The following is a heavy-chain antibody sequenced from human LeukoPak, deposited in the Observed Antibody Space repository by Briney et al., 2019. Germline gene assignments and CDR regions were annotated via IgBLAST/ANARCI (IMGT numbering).Heavy chain of an antibody. V-gene: IGHV1-46*01. D-gene: IGHD3-3*01. CDR3: ARGAEALRLRFLEWLLGFDP. Sequence: ASVKVSCKASGYTFTSYYMHWVRQAPGQGLEWMGIINPSGGSTSYAQKFQGRVTMTRDTSTSTVYMELSSLRSEDTAVYYCARGAEALRLRFLEWLLGFDPWGQGTLVTVSS. J-gene: IGHJ5*02. CDR2: INPSGGST. CDR1: GYTFTSYY.